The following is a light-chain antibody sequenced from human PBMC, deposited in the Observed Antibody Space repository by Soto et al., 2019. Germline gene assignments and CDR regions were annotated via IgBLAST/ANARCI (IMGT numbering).Light chain of an antibody. CDR1: CSDVGGYNY. Sequence: QSALTQPASVSGSPGQSITISCTGTCSDVGGYNYVSWYQQHPGKAPKLMLYDVSNRPSGVSNRFSGSKSGNSASLTISGLQAEDEADYYCSSYASSSTYVFGTGTKLTVL. V-gene: IGLV2-14*03. J-gene: IGLJ1*01. CDR2: DVS. CDR3: SSYASSSTYV.